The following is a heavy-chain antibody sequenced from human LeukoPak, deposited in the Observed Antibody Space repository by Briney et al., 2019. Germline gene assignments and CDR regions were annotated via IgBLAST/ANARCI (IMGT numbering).Heavy chain of an antibody. CDR3: ARLDYDSSGYYYSDY. Sequence: RASVKVSCKASGYTFNSYAMNWVRQAPGQGLEWMGWINTNTGNPTYAQGFTGRFVFSLDTSVSTAYLQISNLKAEDTAVYYCARLDYDSSGYYYSDYWGQGTLVTVSS. V-gene: IGHV7-4-1*02. CDR1: GYTFNSYA. J-gene: IGHJ4*02. CDR2: INTNTGNP. D-gene: IGHD3-22*01.